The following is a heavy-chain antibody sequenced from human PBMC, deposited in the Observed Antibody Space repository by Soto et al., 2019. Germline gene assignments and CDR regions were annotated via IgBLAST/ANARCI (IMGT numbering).Heavy chain of an antibody. CDR1: GGTFSSYT. V-gene: IGHV1-69*02. CDR2: IIPILGIA. CDR3: ARCNPRFLEWLLGDYYYYMDV. D-gene: IGHD3-3*01. Sequence: SVKVSCKASGGTFSSYTISWVRQAPGQGLEWMGRIIPILGIANYAQKFQGRVTITADKSTSTAYMELSSLRSEDTAVYYCARCNPRFLEWLLGDYYYYMDVWGKGTTVTVSS. J-gene: IGHJ6*03.